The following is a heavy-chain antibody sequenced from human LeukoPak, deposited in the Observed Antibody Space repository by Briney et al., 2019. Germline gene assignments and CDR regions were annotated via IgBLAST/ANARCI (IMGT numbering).Heavy chain of an antibody. CDR3: ARTSGGAYSNAGIDY. D-gene: IGHD4-11*01. Sequence: PGGSLRLSCSASGFTFSSYWMTWVRQAPGKGLEWVANVNRDGSETYYVDSLKGRITISRDNSKNSLYLQMHSLRAEDTAVYYCARTSGGAYSNAGIDYWGQGTLVTVSS. J-gene: IGHJ4*02. CDR2: VNRDGSET. CDR1: GFTFSSYW. V-gene: IGHV3-7*01.